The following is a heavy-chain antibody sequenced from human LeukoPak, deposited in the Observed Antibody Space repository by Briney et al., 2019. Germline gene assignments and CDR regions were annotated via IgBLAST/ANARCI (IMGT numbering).Heavy chain of an antibody. V-gene: IGHV3-7*03. CDR1: GFTFSSYW. CDR2: IKQDGSEK. J-gene: IGHJ6*04. CDR3: ACTPTSYYYYYGMDV. D-gene: IGHD2/OR15-2a*01. Sequence: GGSLRLSCAASGFTFSSYWMSWVRQAPGKGLEWXXXIKQDGSEKYYVDSVKGRFTISRDNAKNSLYLQMNSLRAEDTAVYYCACTPTSYYYYYGMDVWGKGTTVTVSS.